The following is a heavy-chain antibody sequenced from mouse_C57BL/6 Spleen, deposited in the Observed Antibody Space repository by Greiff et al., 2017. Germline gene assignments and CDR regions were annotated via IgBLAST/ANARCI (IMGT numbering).Heavy chain of an antibody. CDR2: IWSGGST. CDR3: ARDYRGYFDV. J-gene: IGHJ1*03. CDR1: GFSLTSYG. V-gene: IGHV2-2*01. D-gene: IGHD2-14*01. Sequence: VQRVESGPGLVQPSQSLSITCTVSGFSLTSYGVHWVRQSPGKGLEWLGVIWSGGSTDYNAAFISRLSISKDNSKSQVFFKMNSLQADDTAIYYCARDYRGYFDVWGTGTTVTVSS.